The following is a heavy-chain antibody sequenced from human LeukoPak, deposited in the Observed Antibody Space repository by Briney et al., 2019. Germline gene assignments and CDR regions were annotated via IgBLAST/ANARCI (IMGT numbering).Heavy chain of an antibody. Sequence: GGSLRLSCAASGFTFSSYGMLWVRQAPGKGLEWVAVVSSDGTYKYYADSVEGRFTISRDDSKNTLYLQMHSLRTEDTAVYYCAKDVDYGDYGGAHWGQGTLVTVSS. CDR3: AKDVDYGDYGGAH. J-gene: IGHJ4*02. CDR2: VSSDGTYK. CDR1: GFTFSSYG. V-gene: IGHV3-30*19. D-gene: IGHD4-17*01.